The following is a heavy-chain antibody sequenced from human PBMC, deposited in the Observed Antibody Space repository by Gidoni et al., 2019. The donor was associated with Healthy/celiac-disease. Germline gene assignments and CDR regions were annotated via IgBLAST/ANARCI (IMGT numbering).Heavy chain of an antibody. V-gene: IGHV6-1*01. J-gene: IGHJ6*02. CDR3: ARDRRDIVVLQDGMDV. CDR1: GASVSTNIVA. CDR2: TFYRSKWYN. D-gene: IGHD2-15*01. Sequence: QVQLQQSGPGLVKPSQPLSPTFPISGASVSTNIVAWNWIRQSPSRGLEWLGRTFYRSKWYNDYAVSVKSRITINPDTSKNQFSLQLNSVTPEDTAVYYCARDRRDIVVLQDGMDVWGRGTTVTVSS.